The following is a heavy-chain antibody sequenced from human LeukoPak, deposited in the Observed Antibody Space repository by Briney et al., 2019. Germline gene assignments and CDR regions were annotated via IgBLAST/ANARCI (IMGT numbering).Heavy chain of an antibody. J-gene: IGHJ4*02. D-gene: IGHD2-15*01. V-gene: IGHV4-38-2*02. CDR3: ARVIQVAVAATGHYLDY. Sequence: SETLSLNCTVSGYSISSGYYWGWIRQPPGKGLEWIGSIFHSGSTYYNPSLKSRVTISLDTSKNQFSLQLSSVTAADAAVYYCARVIQVAVAATGHYLDYWGQGTLVTVSS. CDR1: GYSISSGYY. CDR2: IFHSGST.